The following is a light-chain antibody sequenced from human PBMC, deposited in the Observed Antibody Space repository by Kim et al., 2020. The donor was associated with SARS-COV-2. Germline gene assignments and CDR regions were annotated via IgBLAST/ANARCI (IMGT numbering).Light chain of an antibody. CDR3: CSFAGSSTFV. J-gene: IGLJ1*01. Sequence: GQSITITCTGTINDVGSYNLVSWYPQHPARAPNLMIYEVNKRPSGISHRFSASKSGNAASLTISGLQSEDEADYFCCSFAGSSTFVFGTGTKVTVL. CDR2: EVN. CDR1: INDVGSYNL. V-gene: IGLV2-23*02.